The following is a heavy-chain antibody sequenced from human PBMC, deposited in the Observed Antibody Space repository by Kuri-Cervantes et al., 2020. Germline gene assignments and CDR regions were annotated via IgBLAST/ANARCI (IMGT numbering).Heavy chain of an antibody. CDR2: IIPIFGTA. D-gene: IGHD1-26*01. V-gene: IGHV1-69*13. CDR3: ARELGIGIVGATGYYYGMDV. Sequence: SVKVSCKASGGTFSSYAISWVRQAPGQGPEWMGGIIPIFGTANYAQKFQGRVTITADESTSTAYMELSSLRSEDTAVYYCARELGIGIVGATGYYYGMDVWGQGTTVTVSS. J-gene: IGHJ6*02. CDR1: GGTFSSYA.